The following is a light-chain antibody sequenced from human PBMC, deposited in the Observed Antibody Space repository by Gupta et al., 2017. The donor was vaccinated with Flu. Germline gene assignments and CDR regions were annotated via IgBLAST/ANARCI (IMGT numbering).Light chain of an antibody. CDR1: QSVSNN. CDR2: DAS. Sequence: EILLTQSPVTLSLSPGERATLSCRASQSVSNNLAWYQQKPGQAPRLLIYDASNRATDIPARFSGSGSGTDFTLTISSLEPEDFAVYYCQQGSYWPLTFGEGTKVEI. CDR3: QQGSYWPLT. J-gene: IGKJ1*01. V-gene: IGKV3-11*01.